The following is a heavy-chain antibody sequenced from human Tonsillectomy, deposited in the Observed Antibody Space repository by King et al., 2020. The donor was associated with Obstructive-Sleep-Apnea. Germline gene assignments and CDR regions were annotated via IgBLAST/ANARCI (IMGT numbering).Heavy chain of an antibody. CDR2: IYPGDYDT. Sequence: VQLVESGAEVKKPGESLKNSCKGSGYSFTSYWIGWVRQMPVKGLEWMWIIYPGDYDTRYSPCFQGHVTISAEKAISTAYLPWSSLKASDIAMYYCARRGGLGMVRDLDYWGQGTLVTVSS. CDR1: GYSFTSYW. V-gene: IGHV5-51*01. CDR3: ARRGGLGMVRDLDY. D-gene: IGHD3-10*01. J-gene: IGHJ4*02.